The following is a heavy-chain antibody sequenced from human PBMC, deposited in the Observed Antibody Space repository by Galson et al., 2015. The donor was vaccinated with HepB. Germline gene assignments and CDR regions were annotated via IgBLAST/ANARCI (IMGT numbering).Heavy chain of an antibody. Sequence: SLRLSCAASGFTFSPIWMSWVRQAPGKGLEWVANIKGDGSEEYYVDSVKGRFTISRDNARNSLYLQMNSLTAEDTALYYCARDWNWGLDYWGQGTPVTVSS. D-gene: IGHD7-27*01. CDR2: IKGDGSEE. V-gene: IGHV3-7*03. CDR3: ARDWNWGLDY. CDR1: GFTFSPIW. J-gene: IGHJ4*02.